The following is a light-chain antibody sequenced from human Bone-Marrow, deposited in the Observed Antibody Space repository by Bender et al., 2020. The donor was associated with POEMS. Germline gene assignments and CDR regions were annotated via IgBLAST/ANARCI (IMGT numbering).Light chain of an antibody. CDR3: GSYAGSSKLA. V-gene: IGLV8-61*01. J-gene: IGLJ2*01. CDR1: FGSVSTSHY. Sequence: QPVVTQEPSVSVSPGGTVTLTCGLSFGSVSTSHYASWYQQTPGQPPRTLIYNTDTRSSGVPERFSGSKSGNTASLTVSGLQAEDEAHYYCGSYAGSSKLAFGGGTKVTVL. CDR2: NTD.